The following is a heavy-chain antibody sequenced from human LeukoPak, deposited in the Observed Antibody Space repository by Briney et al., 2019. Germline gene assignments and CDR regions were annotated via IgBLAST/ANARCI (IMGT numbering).Heavy chain of an antibody. D-gene: IGHD6-19*01. CDR2: IYYSGST. V-gene: IGHV4-59*08. CDR3: ARRGVAGYNHFDY. CDR1: GGSISSYY. Sequence: SETLSLTCTISGGSISSYYWSWIRQPPGKGLEWIGYIYYSGSTNYNPSLKSRVTISVDTSKNQFSLKLSSVTAADTAVYYCARRGVAGYNHFDYWGQGTLVTVSS. J-gene: IGHJ4*02.